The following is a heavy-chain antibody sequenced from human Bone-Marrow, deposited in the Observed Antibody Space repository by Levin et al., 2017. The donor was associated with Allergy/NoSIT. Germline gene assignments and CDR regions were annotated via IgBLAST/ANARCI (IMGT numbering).Heavy chain of an antibody. CDR1: GFTFSSYW. CDR2: INSDESTT. CDR3: ARGPLRHCSGGGCYVGG. D-gene: IGHD2-15*01. Sequence: GGSLRLSCVASGFTFSSYWMHWVRQAPGKGLVWVSHINSDESTTSYADSVKGRFTISRDNAKNTLYLQMNSLRAEDTAVYYCARGPLRHCSGGGCYVGGWGQGSLVTVSS. V-gene: IGHV3-74*01. J-gene: IGHJ4*02.